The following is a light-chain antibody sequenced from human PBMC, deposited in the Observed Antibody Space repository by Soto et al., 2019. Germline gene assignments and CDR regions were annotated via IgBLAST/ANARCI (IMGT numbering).Light chain of an antibody. V-gene: IGKV1-33*01. CDR1: QYISNY. Sequence: DIQMTQSPPSLSASVGDRVTITCRASQYISNYLNWYQQKPGKAPKVLIYESSNLEAGVPSRFSGSGSGTEFTFTISSLQTEDIATYYCQQYDNLPLTFGPGTKVDIK. CDR2: ESS. CDR3: QQYDNLPLT. J-gene: IGKJ3*01.